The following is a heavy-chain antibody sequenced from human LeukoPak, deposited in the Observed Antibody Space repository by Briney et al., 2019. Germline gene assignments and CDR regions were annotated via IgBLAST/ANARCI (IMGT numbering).Heavy chain of an antibody. CDR3: ASYYYDSSGYQLFDY. CDR2: IYYSGST. V-gene: IGHV4-59*08. Sequence: SETLSLTCTVSGGSISSYYWSWIRQPPGKGLEWIGYIYYSGSTNYNPSLKSRVTISVDTSKNQFSLKLSSVTAADTAVYYCASYYYDSSGYQLFDYWGQGTLVTVSS. J-gene: IGHJ4*02. CDR1: GGSISSYY. D-gene: IGHD3-22*01.